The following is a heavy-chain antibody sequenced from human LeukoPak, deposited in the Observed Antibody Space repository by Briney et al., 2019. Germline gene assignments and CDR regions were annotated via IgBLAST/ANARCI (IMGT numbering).Heavy chain of an antibody. V-gene: IGHV3-53*01. CDR3: ARAPSYSSGWHDY. D-gene: IGHD6-19*01. CDR1: GFTDSSNY. Sequence: GGSLRLSCAASGFTDSSNYMSWVRQAPGKGLEWVSVIYSGGSTYYADSVKGRFTISRDNSKNTLYLQMNSLRAEDTAVYYCARAPSYSSGWHDYWGQGTLVSVSS. CDR2: IYSGGST. J-gene: IGHJ4*02.